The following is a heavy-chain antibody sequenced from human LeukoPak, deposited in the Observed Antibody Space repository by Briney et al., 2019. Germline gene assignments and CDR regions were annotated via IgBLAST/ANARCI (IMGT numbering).Heavy chain of an antibody. D-gene: IGHD6-6*01. CDR2: IYHSGST. Sequence: PSETLSLTCTVSDYSISSGYYWGWIRHPPGKGLECIGSIYHSGSTYYNPSLDNRVAISVDTSNNPFSLILSSVTAADTAVYYCARLSSSSYFFDSWGQGTLVTVSS. CDR1: DYSISSGYY. J-gene: IGHJ4*02. V-gene: IGHV4-38-2*02. CDR3: ARLSSSSYFFDS.